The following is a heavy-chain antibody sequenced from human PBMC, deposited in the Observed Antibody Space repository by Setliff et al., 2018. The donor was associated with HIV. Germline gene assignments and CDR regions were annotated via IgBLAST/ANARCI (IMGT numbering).Heavy chain of an antibody. CDR3: ARDRYYYDSSGYSGAFDI. CDR1: SGSISSYY. CDR2: IYYSGST. D-gene: IGHD3-22*01. J-gene: IGHJ3*02. Sequence: ASETLSLTCTVSSGSISSYYWTWIRQPPGKGLEWIGYIYYSGSTNYNPSLKSRVTISVDTSKNQFSLKLSSVTAADTAVYHCARDRYYYDSSGYSGAFDIWGQGTMVTVSS. V-gene: IGHV4-59*01.